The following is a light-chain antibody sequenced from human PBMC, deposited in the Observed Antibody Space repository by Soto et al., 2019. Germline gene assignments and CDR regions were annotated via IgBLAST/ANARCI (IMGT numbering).Light chain of an antibody. CDR3: QKYNSAPLT. J-gene: IGKJ5*01. CDR1: QGISNY. V-gene: IGKV1-27*01. Sequence: DIQMTQSPSTLSGSVGDRFTITCRASQGISNYLAWYQQKPGKVPKLLIYAASTLQSGVPSRFSGSGSGTDFTLTISSLQPEDVATYYCQKYNSAPLTFGQGTRREIK. CDR2: AAS.